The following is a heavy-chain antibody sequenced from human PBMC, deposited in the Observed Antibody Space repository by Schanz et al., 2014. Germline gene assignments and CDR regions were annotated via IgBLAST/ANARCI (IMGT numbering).Heavy chain of an antibody. J-gene: IGHJ4*02. V-gene: IGHV3-23*04. D-gene: IGHD5-12*01. CDR2: IASGGSHT. Sequence: EVQLVESGGGLVQPGRSLRLSCAASGFTFDDYAMHWVRQAPGKGLEWVSTIASGGSHTFYADSVTGRFTISGDNSKNTLFLQMNSLRAEDTAVYYCAREGEWGYDPPRHWGQGTLVTVSS. CDR3: AREGEWGYDPPRH. CDR1: GFTFDDYA.